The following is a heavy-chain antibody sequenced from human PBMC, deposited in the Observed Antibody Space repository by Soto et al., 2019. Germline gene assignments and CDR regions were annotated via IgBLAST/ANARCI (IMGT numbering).Heavy chain of an antibody. D-gene: IGHD2-15*01. CDR2: IYHSGST. J-gene: IGHJ5*02. Sequence: KPSETLSLTCAVSGYSISSGYYWGWIRQPPGKGLEWIGRIYHSGSTYYNPSLKSRVTISVDTSKNQFSLKLSSVTAADTAVYYCAREIGVVVVAATPVWFDPWGQGTLVTVSS. CDR3: AREIGVVVVAATPVWFDP. CDR1: GYSISSGYY. V-gene: IGHV4-38-2*02.